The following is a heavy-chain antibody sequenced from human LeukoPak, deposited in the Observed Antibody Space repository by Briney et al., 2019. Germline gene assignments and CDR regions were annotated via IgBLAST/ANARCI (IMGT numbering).Heavy chain of an antibody. CDR1: GFTFSSYS. Sequence: GGSLRLSCAASGFTFSSYSMNWVRQAPGKGLEWVSSISSSSSYICYADSVKGRFTISRDNAKNSLYLQMSSLSPDDTAVYLCARDPYSGNYGNYYYYYMDVWGKGTTVTISS. J-gene: IGHJ6*03. D-gene: IGHD1-26*01. CDR3: ARDPYSGNYGNYYYYYMDV. CDR2: ISSSSSYI. V-gene: IGHV3-21*06.